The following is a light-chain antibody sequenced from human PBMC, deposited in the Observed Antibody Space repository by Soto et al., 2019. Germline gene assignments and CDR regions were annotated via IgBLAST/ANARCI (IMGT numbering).Light chain of an antibody. Sequence: EIVMTQSPATLSVSPGERVTLSCRASQGVSINLAWYQHKPGQAPRLLIYGTTTRATGVPARFTGSGSVTEFTLTINSLQPDDFAVYYCQQYNDWPRRPFGHWTKVLIK. CDR1: QGVSIN. J-gene: IGKJ1*01. CDR2: GTT. V-gene: IGKV3-15*01. CDR3: QQYNDWPRRP.